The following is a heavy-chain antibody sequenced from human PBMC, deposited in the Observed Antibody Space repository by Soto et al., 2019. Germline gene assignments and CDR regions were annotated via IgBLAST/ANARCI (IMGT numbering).Heavy chain of an antibody. J-gene: IGHJ6*02. CDR3: ATEGPAPYYCYGMDV. Sequence: QVQLVQSGGEVKKPGASVKVSCKTSGYSFTTYGISWVRQAPGQGLEWMGWISAYNGNTNYAQKLQYRVTMTTDTSTSTPYMELRSLRSDDTAVYYWATEGPAPYYCYGMDVWGQGSTGTVSS. V-gene: IGHV1-18*01. CDR2: ISAYNGNT. CDR1: GYSFTTYG.